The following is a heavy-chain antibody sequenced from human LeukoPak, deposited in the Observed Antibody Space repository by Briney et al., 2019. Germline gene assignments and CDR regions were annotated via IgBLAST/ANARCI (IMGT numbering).Heavy chain of an antibody. CDR2: IRSKAYGGTT. CDR1: GFTFGDYA. CDR3: TRGIAAAAYYYYMDV. J-gene: IGHJ6*03. Sequence: GGSLRLSCTASGFTFGDYAMSWVRQAPGKGLEWVGFIRSKAYGGTTEYAASVKGRFTISRDDSKSIAYLQMNSLKTEDTAVYYCTRGIAAAAYYYYMDVWGKGTTVTVSS. V-gene: IGHV3-49*04. D-gene: IGHD6-13*01.